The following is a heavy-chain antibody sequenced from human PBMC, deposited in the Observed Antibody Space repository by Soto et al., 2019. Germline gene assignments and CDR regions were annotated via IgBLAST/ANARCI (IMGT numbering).Heavy chain of an antibody. CDR2: IYYSGST. V-gene: IGHV4-31*03. D-gene: IGHD2-8*01. CDR3: ARRGYCTNGVCYYGMDV. Sequence: SETLSLTCTVSGGSISSGGYYWSWIRQHPGKGLEWIGYIYYSGSTYYNPSLKSRVTISVDKSKNQFPLKLSSVTAADTAVYYCARRGYCTNGVCYYGMDVRGQGTTVTVSS. J-gene: IGHJ6*02. CDR1: GGSISSGGYY.